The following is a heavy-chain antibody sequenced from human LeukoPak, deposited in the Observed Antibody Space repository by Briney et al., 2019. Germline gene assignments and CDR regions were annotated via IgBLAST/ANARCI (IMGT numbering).Heavy chain of an antibody. J-gene: IGHJ3*02. CDR3: ARVIEAAGLGALDI. CDR1: GYTFTSYV. D-gene: IGHD6-13*01. CDR2: ISVHNGNT. Sequence: ASVKVSCKASGYTFTSYVISWVRQAPGQGLEWMGWISVHNGNTKYAQKVQGGITMTTDTPTSTAYMELRSLRSDDTAVYYCARVIEAAGLGALDIWGQGTMVTVSS. V-gene: IGHV1-18*01.